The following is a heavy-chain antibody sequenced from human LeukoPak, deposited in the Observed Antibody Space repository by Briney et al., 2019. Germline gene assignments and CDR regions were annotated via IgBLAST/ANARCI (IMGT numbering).Heavy chain of an antibody. CDR1: GFTVSNYN. Sequence: GGSLRLSCAASGFTVSNYNMNWVRQAPGKGLEWVSSISSSSSYIYYADSVKGRFTISRDNAKNSLYLKMNSLRAEDAAVYYCARDIGIAARPVFGYWGQGTLVTVS. CDR3: ARDIGIAARPVFGY. J-gene: IGHJ4*02. V-gene: IGHV3-21*01. D-gene: IGHD6-6*01. CDR2: ISSSSSYI.